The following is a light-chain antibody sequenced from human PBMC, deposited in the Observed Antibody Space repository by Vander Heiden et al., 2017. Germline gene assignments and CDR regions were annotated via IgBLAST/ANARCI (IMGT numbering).Light chain of an antibody. V-gene: IGKV1-39*01. Sequence: DIQMTQSPSSLSASVGDRVTITCRASQSISSYLNWYQQKPGKAPKLLIYAASSLQSGVPSRFSGSGSGTDFTLTISSLQPEDFATYYCLQSASTLGTFGQGTKLEIK. CDR1: QSISSY. J-gene: IGKJ2*01. CDR3: LQSASTLGT. CDR2: AAS.